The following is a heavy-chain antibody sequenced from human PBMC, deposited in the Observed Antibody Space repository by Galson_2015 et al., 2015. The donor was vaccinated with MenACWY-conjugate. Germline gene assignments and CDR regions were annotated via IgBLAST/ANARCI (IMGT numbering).Heavy chain of an antibody. J-gene: IGHJ4*02. Sequence: SETLSLTCTVSGGSINTYYWNWIRQPPGKGLEWIGFISYSGYTDSSPSLKSRVTISLDTSKQQFSLNLNSVTAADTAVYYCARASGHYWAFDSWGQGTLVTVFS. CDR1: GGSINTYY. CDR2: ISYSGYT. V-gene: IGHV4-59*01. D-gene: IGHD3-22*01. CDR3: ARASGHYWAFDS.